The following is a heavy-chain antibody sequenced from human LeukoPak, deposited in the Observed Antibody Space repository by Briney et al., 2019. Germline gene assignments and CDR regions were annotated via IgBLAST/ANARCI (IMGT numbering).Heavy chain of an antibody. CDR2: MNPNSGNT. V-gene: IGHV1-8*01. D-gene: IGHD3-22*01. CDR1: GYTFTSYD. Sequence: GASVKVSCKASGYTFTSYDINWVRQATGQGLEWMGWMNPNSGNTGYAQKFQGRVSMTRDTSTSTVYMELSSLRSEDTAMYWCARGYYDSSGYDPGLGYWGQGTLVTVSS. CDR3: ARGYYDSSGYDPGLGY. J-gene: IGHJ4*02.